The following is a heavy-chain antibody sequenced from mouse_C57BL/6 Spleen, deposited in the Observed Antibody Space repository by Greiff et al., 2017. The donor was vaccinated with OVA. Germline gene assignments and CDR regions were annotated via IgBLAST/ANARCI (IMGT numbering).Heavy chain of an antibody. CDR3: ARSVGLTTVVATDAMDY. CDR2: INPYNGDT. J-gene: IGHJ4*01. CDR1: GYSFTGYF. Sequence: LVEPGDSVKISCKASGYSFTGYFMNWVMQSHGKSLEWIGRINPYNGDTFYNQKFKGKATLTVDKSSSTAHMELRSLTSEDSAVYYCARSVGLTTVVATDAMDYWGQGTSVTVSS. D-gene: IGHD1-1*01. V-gene: IGHV1-20*01.